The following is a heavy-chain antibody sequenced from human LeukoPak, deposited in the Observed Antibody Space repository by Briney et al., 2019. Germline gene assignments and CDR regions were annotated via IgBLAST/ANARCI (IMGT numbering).Heavy chain of an antibody. Sequence: SETLSLTCAVYGGSFSGYYWSWIRQPPGKGLEWIGEINHSGSTNYNPSLKSRVTISVDTSKNQFSLKLSSVTAADTAVYYCARGVGAAAGTSGVFDYWGQGTLVTVS. D-gene: IGHD6-13*01. V-gene: IGHV4-34*01. CDR3: ARGVGAAAGTSGVFDY. J-gene: IGHJ4*02. CDR2: INHSGST. CDR1: GGSFSGYY.